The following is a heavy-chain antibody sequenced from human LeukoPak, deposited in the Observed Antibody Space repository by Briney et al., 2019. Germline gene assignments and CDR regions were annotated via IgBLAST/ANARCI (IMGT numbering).Heavy chain of an antibody. J-gene: IGHJ3*02. D-gene: IGHD6-19*01. Sequence: PGGSLRLSCAASGFTFSSYEMNWVRQAPGKGLEWVSYISSSGSTIYYADSVKGRFTISRDNAKSSLYLQMNRLRAEDTALYYCARDESPGDNNGWYDAFDIWGQGTMVTVSS. V-gene: IGHV3-48*03. CDR3: ARDESPGDNNGWYDAFDI. CDR1: GFTFSSYE. CDR2: ISSSGSTI.